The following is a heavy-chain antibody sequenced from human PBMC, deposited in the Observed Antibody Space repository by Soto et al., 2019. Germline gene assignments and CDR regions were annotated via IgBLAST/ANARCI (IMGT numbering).Heavy chain of an antibody. V-gene: IGHV3-30*18. CDR2: ISYDGSNK. J-gene: IGHJ6*02. CDR3: AKDYYDSSGYTTTLGYYYYYYGMDV. D-gene: IGHD3-22*01. Sequence: SGGSLRLSCAASGFTFSSYGMHWVRQAPGKGLEWVAVISYDGSNKYYADSVKGRFTISRDNSKNTLYLQMNSLRAEDTAVYYCAKDYYDSSGYTTTLGYYYYYYGMDVWGQGTTVTVSS. CDR1: GFTFSSYG.